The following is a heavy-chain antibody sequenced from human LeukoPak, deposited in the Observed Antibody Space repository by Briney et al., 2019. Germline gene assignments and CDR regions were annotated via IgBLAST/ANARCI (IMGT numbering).Heavy chain of an antibody. CDR1: GFTFSSYF. Sequence: GGSLRLSCAASGFTFSSYFMHRVRQAPGKGLEWVADIASDGSHTFYVESVKGRFTISRDNSKNTLYLQMNSLRAEDTAVYYCAKSDYYDSSGYYYGSDYWGQGTLVTVSS. J-gene: IGHJ4*02. D-gene: IGHD3-22*01. CDR3: AKSDYYDSSGYYYGSDY. V-gene: IGHV3-30-3*02. CDR2: IASDGSHT.